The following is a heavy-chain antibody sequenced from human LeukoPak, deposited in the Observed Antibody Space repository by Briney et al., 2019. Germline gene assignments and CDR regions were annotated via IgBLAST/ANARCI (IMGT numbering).Heavy chain of an antibody. CDR3: ARIEQKPRAVCGMDV. Sequence: PGRSLRLSCAASGFTFSSSGMHWVRQAPGKGLEWVAVIWSDGSNQYYADSVKGRFTISRDNSKNTLYLQLNSLRDEDTAVYYCARIEQKPRAVCGMDVWGQGTTVTVSS. CDR1: GFTFSSSG. D-gene: IGHD6-13*01. CDR2: IWSDGSNQ. V-gene: IGHV3-33*01. J-gene: IGHJ6*02.